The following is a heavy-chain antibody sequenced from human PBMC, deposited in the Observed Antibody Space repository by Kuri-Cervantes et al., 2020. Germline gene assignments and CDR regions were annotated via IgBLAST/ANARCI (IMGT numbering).Heavy chain of an antibody. CDR1: EFTFSSYW. D-gene: IGHD6-19*01. CDR2: ISGSGGST. J-gene: IGHJ4*02. V-gene: IGHV3-23*01. Sequence: GESLKISCAASEFTFSSYWMNWVRQAPGKGLEWVSAISGSGGSTYYADSVKGRFTISRDNSKNTLYLQMNSLRAEDTAVYYCAKGEQWLVYWGQGTLVTVSS. CDR3: AKGEQWLVY.